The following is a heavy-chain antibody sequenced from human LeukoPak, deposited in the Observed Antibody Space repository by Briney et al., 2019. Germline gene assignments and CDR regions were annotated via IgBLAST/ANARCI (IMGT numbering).Heavy chain of an antibody. CDR1: GFTFSSYS. Sequence: GGSLRLSCAASGFTFSSYSMNWVRQAPGKGLEWVSSISSSSSYIYYADSVKGRFTISRDNAKNSLYLQMNSLRAEDTAVYYCARPGSEMTTVSPPDYWGQGTLVTVSS. D-gene: IGHD4-17*01. V-gene: IGHV3-21*01. CDR2: ISSSSSYI. J-gene: IGHJ4*02. CDR3: ARPGSEMTTVSPPDY.